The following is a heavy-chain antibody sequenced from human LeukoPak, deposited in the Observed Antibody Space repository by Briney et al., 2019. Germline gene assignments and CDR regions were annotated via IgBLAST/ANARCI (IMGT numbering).Heavy chain of an antibody. CDR3: ARYASGSYFDY. CDR1: GGSFSGYY. Sequence: SETLSLTCAAYGGSFSGYYWSWIRQPPGKGLEWIGEINHSGSTNYNPSLKSRVTISRDTSKNTFSLKLSSVTAADTAVYYCARYASGSYFDYWGQGTLVTVSS. J-gene: IGHJ4*02. V-gene: IGHV4-34*01. CDR2: INHSGST. D-gene: IGHD1-26*01.